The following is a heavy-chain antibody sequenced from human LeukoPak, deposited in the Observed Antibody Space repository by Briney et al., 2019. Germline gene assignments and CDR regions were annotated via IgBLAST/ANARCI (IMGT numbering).Heavy chain of an antibody. D-gene: IGHD3-16*01. Sequence: GGSLRLSCAASGISVSSNHMTWVRQASGEGLEWVSVLYSGGSIFYADSVKGRFTISRDNSKNTLNLQMNSLRVEDTAVYYCARDLGTFDLWGQGTLVTVSS. CDR1: GISVSSNH. J-gene: IGHJ4*02. V-gene: IGHV3-53*01. CDR3: ARDLGTFDL. CDR2: LYSGGSI.